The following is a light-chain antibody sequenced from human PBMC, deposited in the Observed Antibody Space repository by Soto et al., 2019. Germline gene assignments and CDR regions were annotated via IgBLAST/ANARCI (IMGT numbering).Light chain of an antibody. Sequence: EIGLTQSAGTLSLSPGERATLSCRASQSVSSSYLAWYQRKPGPAPRPLIYGASNRAIGIPDRFTGSGSGTDFTLSISRLEPEDFAEYYCQQYGSSPWTFGQGTKVEIK. CDR1: QSVSSSY. V-gene: IGKV3-20*01. CDR2: GAS. CDR3: QQYGSSPWT. J-gene: IGKJ1*01.